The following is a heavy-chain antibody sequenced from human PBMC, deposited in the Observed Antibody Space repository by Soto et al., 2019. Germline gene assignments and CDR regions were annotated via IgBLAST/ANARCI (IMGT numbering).Heavy chain of an antibody. Sequence: ASVKVSCKASGYTFTSYGISWVRQAPGQGLEWMGWISAYNGNTNYAQKFQGRVTITRDTSASTAYMELSSLRSEDTAVYYCARSIVVVTALDYWGQGTPVTVSS. J-gene: IGHJ4*02. CDR3: ARSIVVVTALDY. D-gene: IGHD2-21*02. CDR2: ISAYNGNT. V-gene: IGHV1-18*01. CDR1: GYTFTSYG.